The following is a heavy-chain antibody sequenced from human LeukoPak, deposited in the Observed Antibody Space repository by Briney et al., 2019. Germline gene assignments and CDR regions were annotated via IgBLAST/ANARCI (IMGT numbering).Heavy chain of an antibody. Sequence: SETLSLTCAVYGGSFSGYYWSWIRQPPGKGLEWIGEINHSGGTNYNPSLKSRVTISVDTSKNQFSLKLSSVTAADTAVYYCARRIQDFDYWGQGTLVTVSS. CDR3: ARRIQDFDY. CDR1: GGSFSGYY. D-gene: IGHD5-18*01. V-gene: IGHV4-34*01. CDR2: INHSGGT. J-gene: IGHJ4*02.